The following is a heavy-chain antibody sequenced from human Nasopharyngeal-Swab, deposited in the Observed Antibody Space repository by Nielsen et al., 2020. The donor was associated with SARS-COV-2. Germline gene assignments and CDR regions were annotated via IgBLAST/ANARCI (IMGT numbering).Heavy chain of an antibody. Sequence: GSLRLSCSVSGGSISSFYWSWIRQSPGKGLEWIGYFYYSGSTNYNPSLRSRVTISVDTSKNHFSLKLSSVTAADTAVYYCARHPSRYDAFDIWGQGTMITVSS. CDR3: ARHPSRYDAFDI. J-gene: IGHJ3*02. CDR1: GGSISSFY. CDR2: FYYSGST. V-gene: IGHV4-59*08.